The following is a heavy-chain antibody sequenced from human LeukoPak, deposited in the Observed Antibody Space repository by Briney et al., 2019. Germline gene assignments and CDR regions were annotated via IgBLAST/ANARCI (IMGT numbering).Heavy chain of an antibody. J-gene: IGHJ6*02. D-gene: IGHD2-2*02. CDR3: ATAPILRGEGGEHYKCGMDV. Sequence: SGTLSLTCAVSVGSISSGNWWSWVRQSPGKGLEWIGEIYHNGTSNNNPSLKSRVTISADTFKNHFSLKLTSVTAADTAVYYCATAPILRGEGGEHYKCGMDVWGQGTTVIVSS. V-gene: IGHV4-4*02. CDR2: IYHNGTS. CDR1: VGSISSGNW.